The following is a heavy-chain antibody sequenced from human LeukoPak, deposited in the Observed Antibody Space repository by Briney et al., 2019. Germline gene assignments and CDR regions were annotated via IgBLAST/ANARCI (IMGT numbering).Heavy chain of an antibody. CDR3: AGDHRGFR. V-gene: IGHV4-30-2*01. CDR2: IYHSGST. CDR1: GGSISSGGYY. J-gene: IGHJ4*02. Sequence: SQTLSLTCTVSGGSISSGGYYWSWIRQPPGKGLEWIGYIYHSGSTYYNASLKGRVTISVDTSKNQFSLKLRSVTAADTAVYYCAGDHRGFRWGQGTMVTVSS. D-gene: IGHD3-3*01.